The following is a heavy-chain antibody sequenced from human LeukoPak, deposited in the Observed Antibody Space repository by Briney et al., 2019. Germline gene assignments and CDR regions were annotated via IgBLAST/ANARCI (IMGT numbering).Heavy chain of an antibody. J-gene: IGHJ6*03. CDR2: INHSGST. D-gene: IGHD6-13*01. V-gene: IGHV4-34*01. CDR1: GGSFSGYY. Sequence: PSETLSLTCAVYGGSFSGYYWSWLCQPPGKGLEWIGEINHSGSTNYNPSLKSRVTISVDTSKNQFSLKLSSVTAADTAVYYCARLRIAAAGHKGPGYYYYMDVWGKGTTVTVSS. CDR3: ARLRIAAAGHKGPGYYYYMDV.